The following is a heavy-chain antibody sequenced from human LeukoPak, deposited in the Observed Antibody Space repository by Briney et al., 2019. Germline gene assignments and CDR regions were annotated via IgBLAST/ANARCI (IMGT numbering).Heavy chain of an antibody. Sequence: GGSLRLSCAASGFTFSSYIMNWVRQAPGKGLEWVSSISSSSSYIYYADSVKGRFTISRDNAKNSLYLQMNSLRAEDTAVYYCARVSYGDYENWFDPWGQGTLVTVSS. V-gene: IGHV3-21*01. CDR3: ARVSYGDYENWFDP. D-gene: IGHD4-17*01. CDR2: ISSSSSYI. J-gene: IGHJ5*02. CDR1: GFTFSSYI.